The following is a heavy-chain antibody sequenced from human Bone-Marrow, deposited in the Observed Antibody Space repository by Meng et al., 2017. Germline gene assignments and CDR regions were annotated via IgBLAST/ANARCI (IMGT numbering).Heavy chain of an antibody. CDR2: INHSGST. J-gene: IGHJ5*02. Sequence: HRRAQEVGPCLRKPSATLPHTFTDVGGSIRSDSYDGCWIRQPPGKGLVGIGDINHSGSTNYNPSLKSRVTISVDTSKNQFSLKLSSVTAADTAVYYCATQRRDTDWFDPWGQGTLVTVSS. D-gene: IGHD6-25*01. CDR3: ATQRRDTDWFDP. V-gene: IGHV4-39*07. CDR1: GGSIRSDSYD.